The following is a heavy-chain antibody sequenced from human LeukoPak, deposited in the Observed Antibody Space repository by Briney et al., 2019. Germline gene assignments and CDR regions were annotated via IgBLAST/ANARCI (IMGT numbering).Heavy chain of an antibody. J-gene: IGHJ4*02. CDR2: TYYRSKWYY. CDR1: GDSVSSNSDA. D-gene: IGHD3-16*01. Sequence: SQTLSLTCAISGDSVSSNSDAWNWIRQSPSRGLEWLGRTYYRSKWYYDYAVAVKSRISINPDTSKNQFSLQLSSVTPEDTAVYYCARDPVGGSTVFDYWGQGTLVTVSS. CDR3: ARDPVGGSTVFDY. V-gene: IGHV6-1*01.